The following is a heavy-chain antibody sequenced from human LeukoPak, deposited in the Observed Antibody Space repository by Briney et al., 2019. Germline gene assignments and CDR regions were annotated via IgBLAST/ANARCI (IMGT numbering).Heavy chain of an antibody. D-gene: IGHD1-7*01. J-gene: IGHJ4*02. Sequence: PSETLSLTCTVNGGTINSYYWSWIRKPPGKGVEWVGYTYYSGSTRYNPSLTSRVTISVDTSKNQFTLKLTSVTAADTAVYYCARGRGNYWQVSFDYWGQGTLVTVSS. CDR3: ARGRGNYWQVSFDY. V-gene: IGHV4-59*08. CDR1: GGTINSYY. CDR2: TYYSGST.